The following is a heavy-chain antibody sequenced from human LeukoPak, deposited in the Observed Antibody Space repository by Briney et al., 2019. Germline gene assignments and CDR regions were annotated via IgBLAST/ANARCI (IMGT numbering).Heavy chain of an antibody. CDR1: GGSISSSSYY. J-gene: IGHJ4*02. CDR2: IYYSGSI. V-gene: IGHV4-39*07. CDR3: ARKSYYGGYFDY. D-gene: IGHD1-26*01. Sequence: SETLSLTCTVSGGSISSSSYYWGWIRQPPGKGLEWIGSIYYSGSIYYNPSLKSRVTMSVDTSKNQFSLKLSSVTAVDTAVYYCARKSYYGGYFDYWGQGTLVTVSS.